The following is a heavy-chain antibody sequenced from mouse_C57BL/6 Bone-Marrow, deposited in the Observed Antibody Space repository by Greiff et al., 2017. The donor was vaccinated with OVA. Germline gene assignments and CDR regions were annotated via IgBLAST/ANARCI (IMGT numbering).Heavy chain of an antibody. CDR1: GYTFTDYN. D-gene: IGHD2-4*01. Sequence: VQLKESGPELVKPGASVKIPCKASGYTFTDYNMDWVKQSHGKSLEWIGDINPNNGGTIYNQKFKGKATLTVDKSSSTAYMELRSLTSEDTAVYYCARLGYDYDGGPWYFDVWGTGTTVTVSS. V-gene: IGHV1-18*01. CDR3: ARLGYDYDGGPWYFDV. CDR2: INPNNGGT. J-gene: IGHJ1*03.